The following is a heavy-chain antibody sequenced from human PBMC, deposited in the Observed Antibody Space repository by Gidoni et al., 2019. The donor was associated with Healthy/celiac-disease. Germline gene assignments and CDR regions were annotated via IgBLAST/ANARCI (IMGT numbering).Heavy chain of an antibody. CDR3: ARDRVPYCGGDCATDY. D-gene: IGHD2-21*02. CDR1: GFTFSSYA. J-gene: IGHJ4*02. Sequence: QVQLLESGGGVVQPGRSLRLSCAASGFTFSSYAMHWVRQAPGKGLEWVAVISYDGSNKSYADSVKGRFTISRDNSKNTLYLQMNSLRAEDTAVYYCARDRVPYCGGDCATDYWGQGTLVTVSS. CDR2: ISYDGSNK. V-gene: IGHV3-30-3*01.